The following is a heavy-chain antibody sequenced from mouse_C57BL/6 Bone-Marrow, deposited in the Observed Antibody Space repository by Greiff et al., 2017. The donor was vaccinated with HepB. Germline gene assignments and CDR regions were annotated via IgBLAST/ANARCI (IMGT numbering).Heavy chain of an antibody. Sequence: VKLQQPGAELVMPGASVKLSCKASGYTFTSYWMHWVKQRPGQGLEWIGEIDPSDSYTNYNQKFKGKSTLTVDKSSSTAYMQLSSLTSEDSAVYYCARGNSNYSRFAYWGQGTLVTVSA. J-gene: IGHJ3*01. V-gene: IGHV1-69*01. D-gene: IGHD2-5*01. CDR3: ARGNSNYSRFAY. CDR2: IDPSDSYT. CDR1: GYTFTSYW.